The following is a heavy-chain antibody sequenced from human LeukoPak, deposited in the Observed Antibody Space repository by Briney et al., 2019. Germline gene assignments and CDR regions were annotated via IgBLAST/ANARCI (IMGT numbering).Heavy chain of an antibody. D-gene: IGHD4-11*01. CDR1: GFTFSHYG. CDR3: AKDAQRGFDYSNSLEH. J-gene: IGHJ5*02. Sequence: PGGSLRLSCATSGFTFSHYGMHWVRQAPGKGLEWVAVIWNDGSNKYYGDPVKGRFTISRDNSKNTLYLQMNSLTVEDTAVYYCAKDAQRGFDYSNSLEHWGQGTLVTVSS. CDR2: IWNDGSNK. V-gene: IGHV3-33*06.